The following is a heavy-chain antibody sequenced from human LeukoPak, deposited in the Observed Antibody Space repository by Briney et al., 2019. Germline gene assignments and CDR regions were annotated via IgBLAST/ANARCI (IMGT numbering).Heavy chain of an antibody. J-gene: IGHJ4*02. Sequence: ASVKVSCKASGYTFTSYGISWVRQAPGQGLEWMGWISAYNGNTNYAQKLQGRVTTTTDTSTSTAYMELRSLRSDDTAVYYCARVGSGSYYKRPYYFDYWGQGTLVTVSS. CDR3: ARVGSGSYYKRPYYFDY. V-gene: IGHV1-18*01. CDR2: ISAYNGNT. D-gene: IGHD3-10*01. CDR1: GYTFTSYG.